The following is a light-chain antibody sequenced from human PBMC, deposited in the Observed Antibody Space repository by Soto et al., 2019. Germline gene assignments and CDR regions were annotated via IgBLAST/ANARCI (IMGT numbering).Light chain of an antibody. CDR1: QSVSSSY. V-gene: IGKV3D-20*01. CDR2: DAS. CDR3: QQYGNSPDT. Sequence: EIVLTQSPATLSLSPGERATLSCGASQSVSSSYLAWYQQKPGLAPRLLIYDASSRATGLPDRFSGTGSGTDFPLTISRLEPEDVAVYYCQQYGNSPDTFGQGTKLEIK. J-gene: IGKJ2*01.